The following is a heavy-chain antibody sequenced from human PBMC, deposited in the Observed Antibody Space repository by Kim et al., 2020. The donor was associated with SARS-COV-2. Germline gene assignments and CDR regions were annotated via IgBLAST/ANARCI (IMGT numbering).Heavy chain of an antibody. CDR3: ARDLVVVTAIRAFDI. Sequence: SETLSLTCTVSGGSISSSSYYWGWIRQPPGKGLVWIGSIYYSGSTYYNPSLKSRVTISVDTSKNQFSLKLSSVTAADTAVYYCARDLVVVTAIRAFDIWGQGTMVTVSS. CDR1: GGSISSSSYY. CDR2: IYYSGST. J-gene: IGHJ3*02. D-gene: IGHD2-21*02. V-gene: IGHV4-39*07.